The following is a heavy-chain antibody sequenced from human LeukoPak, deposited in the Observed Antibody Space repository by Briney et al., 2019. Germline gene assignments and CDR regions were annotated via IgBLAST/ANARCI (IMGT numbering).Heavy chain of an antibody. CDR2: ISASGAST. V-gene: IGHV3-23*01. J-gene: IGHJ4*02. Sequence: AGGSLRLSCAASGFTFSSYAMSWVRQAPGKGLEWVSAISASGASTDYADSVKGRFTISRDNSKNTLYLQMNSLRDEDTAVYYCAKHRFESGGYHSTDWGQGTLVTVSS. CDR1: GFTFSSYA. D-gene: IGHD3-22*01. CDR3: AKHRFESGGYHSTD.